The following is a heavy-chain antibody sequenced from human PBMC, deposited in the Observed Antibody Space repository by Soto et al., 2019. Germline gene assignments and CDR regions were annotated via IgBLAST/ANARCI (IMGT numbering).Heavy chain of an antibody. CDR2: INHRGSA. J-gene: IGHJ4*02. Sequence: SETLSLTCAVSGASVSSTYWWSWVRQPPGKGPEWIGEINHRGSANYNPSLKSRVTMSLDISKSQFSLRLTSVTAADTAVYFCARYNASSGTYYFDYWGRGALVTVSS. CDR1: GASVSSTYW. D-gene: IGHD6-13*01. CDR3: ARYNASSGTYYFDY. V-gene: IGHV4-4*02.